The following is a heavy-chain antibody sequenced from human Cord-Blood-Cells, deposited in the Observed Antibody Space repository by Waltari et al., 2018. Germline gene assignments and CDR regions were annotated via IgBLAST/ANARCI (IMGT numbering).Heavy chain of an antibody. CDR3: ARSIAVAYYGMDV. J-gene: IGHJ6*02. D-gene: IGHD6-19*01. V-gene: IGHV3-33*01. CDR1: GFTFSSYG. Sequence: QVQLVESGGGVVQPGRALRLSCAASGFTFSSYGMHWVRQAPGKGLEWVAVIWYDGSNKYYAESVKGRFTISIDNSKNTLYLQMNSLRAEDTAVYYCARSIAVAYYGMDVWGQGTTVTVSS. CDR2: IWYDGSNK.